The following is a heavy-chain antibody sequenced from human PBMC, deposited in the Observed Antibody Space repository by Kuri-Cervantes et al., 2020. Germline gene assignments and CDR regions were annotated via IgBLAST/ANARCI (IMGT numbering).Heavy chain of an antibody. CDR1: AYTFTSYY. V-gene: IGHV1-46*01. CDR2: INPSGGST. Sequence: ASVKVSCKASAYTFTSYYMHWVRQAPGQGLEWMGIINPSGGSTSYAQKFQGRVTMTRDTSTSTVYMELRSLRSDDTAVYYCARTWYSSSWYGYWGQGTLVTVSS. CDR3: ARTWYSSSWYGY. D-gene: IGHD6-13*01. J-gene: IGHJ4*02.